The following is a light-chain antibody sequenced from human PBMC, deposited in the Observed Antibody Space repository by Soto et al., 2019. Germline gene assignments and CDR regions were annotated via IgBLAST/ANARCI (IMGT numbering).Light chain of an antibody. V-gene: IGKV4-1*01. J-gene: IGKJ1*01. Sequence: DIVMTQSPDSLAVSLGERATINCKSSQSVLYNSNNLNYLAWFQKKPGQPPRLLIFWASSRESGVPDRFSGRGSETDFTLTNSTLQAEDVAVYYCQQYYTAPRTFGEGTKVEI. CDR3: QQYYTAPRT. CDR2: WAS. CDR1: QSVLYNSNNLNY.